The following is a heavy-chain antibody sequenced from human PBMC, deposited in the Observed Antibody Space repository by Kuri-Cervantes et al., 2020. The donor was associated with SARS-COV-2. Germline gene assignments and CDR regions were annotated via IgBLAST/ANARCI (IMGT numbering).Heavy chain of an antibody. Sequence: GGSLRLSCAASGFTFSSYAMHWVRQAPGKGLEWVAVISYDGSNKYYADSVKGRFTISRDNSKNTLYPQMNSLRAEDTAVYYCARVWRGELYYYYGMDVWGQGTTVTVSS. J-gene: IGHJ6*02. CDR2: ISYDGSNK. CDR3: ARVWRGELYYYYGMDV. D-gene: IGHD3-3*01. CDR1: GFTFSSYA. V-gene: IGHV3-30-3*01.